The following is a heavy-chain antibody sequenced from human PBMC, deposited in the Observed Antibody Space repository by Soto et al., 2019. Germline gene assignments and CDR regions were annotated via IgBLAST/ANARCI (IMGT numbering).Heavy chain of an antibody. Sequence: QVQLVQSGAEVKKPGASVKVSCKASGYTFTAYYIHWARQAPGQGLEWMGWINPNSGDTNYAQKFQGRVTMTRDTSISTAYMELSRLRSDDTAMYYCAKIATAGDFDPWGQGTLVTVSS. J-gene: IGHJ5*02. CDR3: AKIATAGDFDP. V-gene: IGHV1-2*02. D-gene: IGHD6-13*01. CDR2: INPNSGDT. CDR1: GYTFTAYY.